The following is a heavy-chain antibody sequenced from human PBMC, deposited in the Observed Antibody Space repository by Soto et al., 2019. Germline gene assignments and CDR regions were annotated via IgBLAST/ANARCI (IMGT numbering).Heavy chain of an antibody. Sequence: PGGSLRLSCAASGFTFSSYGMHWVRQAPGKGLEWVAVIWYDGSNKYYADSVKGRFTISRDNSKNTLYLQMNSLRAEDTAVYYCARDDSYSSGRGFDYWGQGTLVTVSS. D-gene: IGHD6-19*01. CDR2: IWYDGSNK. CDR3: ARDDSYSSGRGFDY. CDR1: GFTFSSYG. V-gene: IGHV3-33*01. J-gene: IGHJ4*02.